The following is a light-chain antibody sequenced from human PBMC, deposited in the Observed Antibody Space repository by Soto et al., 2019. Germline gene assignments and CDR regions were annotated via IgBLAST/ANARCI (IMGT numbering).Light chain of an antibody. CDR3: QTGGTGIVV. J-gene: IGLJ2*01. V-gene: IGLV4-69*01. CDR1: SGHSSYA. CDR2: LNSDGSH. Sequence: QPVLTQSPSASASLGASVKLTCTLSSGHSSYAIAWHQQQPEKGPRYLMKLNSDGSHSKGDGIPDRFSGSSSGAERYLTISSHQSEDEAYYYCQTGGTGIVVFGGGTKVTVL.